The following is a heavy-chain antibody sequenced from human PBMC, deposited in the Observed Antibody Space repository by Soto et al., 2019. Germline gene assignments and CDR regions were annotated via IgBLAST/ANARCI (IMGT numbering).Heavy chain of an antibody. D-gene: IGHD1-1*01. CDR2: FDPEDGET. V-gene: IGHV1-24*01. CDR1: GYTLTELS. J-gene: IGHJ5*02. CDR3: ATVWKSGGSGFGWFDP. Sequence: ASVKVSCKVSGYTLTELSMHWVRQAPGKGLEWMGGFDPEDGETIYAQKFQGRVTMTEDTSTDTAYMELSSLRSEDTAVYYCATVWKSGGSGFGWFDPWGQGTRVTVSS.